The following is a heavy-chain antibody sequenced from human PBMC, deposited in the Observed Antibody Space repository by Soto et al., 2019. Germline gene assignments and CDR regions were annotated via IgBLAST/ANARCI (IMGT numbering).Heavy chain of an antibody. V-gene: IGHV2-5*02. CDR3: VRRVTAFDY. Sequence: QITLKESGPTLVKPTQTLTLTCTFSRFSLATSGVGVGWIRQPPGKALEWLALIYWDGDERYSPSLKSRLTITKDTSKNQVVLTMTNMDPVDTATYYCVRRVTAFDYWGQGILVTVSS. CDR1: RFSLATSGVG. D-gene: IGHD2-21*02. CDR2: IYWDGDE. J-gene: IGHJ4*02.